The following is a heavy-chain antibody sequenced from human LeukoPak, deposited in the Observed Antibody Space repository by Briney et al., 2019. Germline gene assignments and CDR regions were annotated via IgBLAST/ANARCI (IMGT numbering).Heavy chain of an antibody. D-gene: IGHD3-10*01. CDR2: INHSGST. CDR1: GGSFSGFY. J-gene: IGHJ5*02. Sequence: SETLSLTCAVYGGSFSGFYWSWIRQPPGKGLGWIGGINHSGSTNYNPSLKSQVTISVDTSKNQFSLKLSSVTAADTAVYYCARRVTMVRGPATSRWFDPWGQGTLVTVSS. V-gene: IGHV4-34*01. CDR3: ARRVTMVRGPATSRWFDP.